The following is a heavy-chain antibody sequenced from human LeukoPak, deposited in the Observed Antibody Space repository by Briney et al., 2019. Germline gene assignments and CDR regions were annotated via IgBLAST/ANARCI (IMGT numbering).Heavy chain of an antibody. J-gene: IGHJ6*03. V-gene: IGHV1-2*02. CDR3: ARLHGDYYYYYYMDV. D-gene: IGHD3-16*01. CDR2: INPNSGGT. CDR1: GYTFTGYY. Sequence: ASVKVSCKASGYTFTGYYMHWVRQAPGQGLEWMGWINPNSGGTNYAQKFQGRVTMTRDTSISTAYMELSRLRSDDTAVYYCARLHGDYYYYYYMDVWGKGTTVTVSS.